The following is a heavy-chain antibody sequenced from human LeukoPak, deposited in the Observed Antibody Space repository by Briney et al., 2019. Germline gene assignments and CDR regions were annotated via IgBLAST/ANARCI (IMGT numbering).Heavy chain of an antibody. CDR2: ISSSSSYI. J-gene: IGHJ4*02. Sequence: PGRSLRLSCAASGFTFSSYAMHWVRQAPGKGLEWVSSISSSSSYINYADSVKGRFTISRDNAKNSLYLQMNSLRAEDTAVYYCAPLGIAAAGISDWGQGTLVTVSS. CDR3: APLGIAAAGISD. V-gene: IGHV3-21*01. CDR1: GFTFSSYA. D-gene: IGHD6-13*01.